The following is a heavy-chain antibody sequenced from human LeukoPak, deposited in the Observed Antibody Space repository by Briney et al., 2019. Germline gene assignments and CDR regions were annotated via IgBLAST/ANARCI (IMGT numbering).Heavy chain of an antibody. CDR1: GYSFTSYW. CDR2: IYPGDSDT. V-gene: IGHV5-51*01. J-gene: IGHJ3*02. D-gene: IGHD3-3*01. Sequence: GESLKISCKGSGYSFTSYWIGWVRQMPGKGLEWLGIIYPGDSDTRYSPSFQGQVTISADKSISTAYLQWNSLRASDTAMYYCARRPSYDFWSGYYGVDGLDIWGLGTMVTVSS. CDR3: ARRPSYDFWSGYYGVDGLDI.